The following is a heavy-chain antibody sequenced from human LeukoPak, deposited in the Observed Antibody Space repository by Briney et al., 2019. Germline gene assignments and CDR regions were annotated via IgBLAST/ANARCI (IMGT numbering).Heavy chain of an antibody. CDR1: GGSFSGYY. V-gene: IGHV4-34*01. D-gene: IGHD3-9*01. CDR2: INHSGST. CDR3: AKDPYYDILTGYYFDY. J-gene: IGHJ4*02. Sequence: SETLSLTCAVCGGSFSGYYWSWIRQPPGKGLEWIGEINHSGSTNYNPSLKSRATISVDTSKNQFSLKLSSVTAADTAVYYCAKDPYYDILTGYYFDYWGQGTLVTVSS.